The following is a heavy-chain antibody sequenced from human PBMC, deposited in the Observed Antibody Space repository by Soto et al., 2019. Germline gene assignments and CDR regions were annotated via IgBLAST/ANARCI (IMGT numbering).Heavy chain of an antibody. CDR1: GYSFTSYW. V-gene: IGHV5-51*01. J-gene: IGHJ4*02. Sequence: EVQLVQSGAEVKKPGESLQISCKGSGYSFTSYWIGWVRQMPGKGLEWMGIIYPGDSDTRYSPSFQGQVTISADKSISTAYLQWSSLKASDTAMYYCARLPIAAAGTSGVLYYFDYWGQGTLVTVSS. CDR3: ARLPIAAAGTSGVLYYFDY. D-gene: IGHD6-13*01. CDR2: IYPGDSDT.